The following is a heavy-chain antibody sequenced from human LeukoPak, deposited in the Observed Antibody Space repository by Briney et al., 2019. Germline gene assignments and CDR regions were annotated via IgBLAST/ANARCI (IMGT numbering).Heavy chain of an antibody. D-gene: IGHD6-13*01. CDR2: IKQDGSEK. CDR1: GFTFSSYW. J-gene: IGHJ4*02. Sequence: GGSLRLSCIASGFTFSSYWMSWVRQAPGKGLEWVANIKQDGSEKYYVDSVKGRFTISRDNSKNTLYLQMNSLRAEDTAVYYCAKGEARTVYSSSWYLFDYWGQGTLVTVSS. CDR3: AKGEARTVYSSSWYLFDY. V-gene: IGHV3-7*03.